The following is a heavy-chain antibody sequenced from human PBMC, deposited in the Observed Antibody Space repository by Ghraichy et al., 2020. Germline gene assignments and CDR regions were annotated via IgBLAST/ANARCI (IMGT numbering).Heavy chain of an antibody. Sequence: GESLNISCAASGFIFSSYSMNWVRQAPGKGLEWVSSISSSSSYIYYADSVKGRFTISRDNAKNSLYLQMNSLRAEDTAVYYCASRMTTTWRAGDKPERSLDYWGQETLVTVSS. CDR2: ISSSSSYI. CDR1: GFIFSSYS. J-gene: IGHJ4*02. V-gene: IGHV3-21*01. CDR3: ASRMTTTWRAGDKPERSLDY. D-gene: IGHD1-1*01.